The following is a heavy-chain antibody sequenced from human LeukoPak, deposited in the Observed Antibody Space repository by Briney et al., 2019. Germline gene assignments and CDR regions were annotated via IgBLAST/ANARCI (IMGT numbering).Heavy chain of an antibody. D-gene: IGHD3-16*02. J-gene: IGHJ4*02. Sequence: PGGSLRLSCAASGFTFSSYWMHWVRQAPGKGLVWVSRINSDGSSTIYADSVKGRFTISRDNAKNTLYLQMNSLRAEDTAVYYCARGGYDYVWGSYRYHLDYWGQGTLVTVSS. CDR1: GFTFSSYW. V-gene: IGHV3-74*01. CDR2: INSDGSST. CDR3: ARGGYDYVWGSYRYHLDY.